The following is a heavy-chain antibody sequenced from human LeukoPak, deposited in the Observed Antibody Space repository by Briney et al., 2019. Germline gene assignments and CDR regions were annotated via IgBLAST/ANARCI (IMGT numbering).Heavy chain of an antibody. Sequence: GGSLSLSCAASGFSLSSYVMHWVRQAPGKGLEYVSAISSNGGETYYADSVKGRFTISRDNSKNALYLQMGSLRVEDMAVYYCARGRSPRGYYYGMDVWGQGTTVTVS. V-gene: IGHV3-64*02. CDR3: ARGRSPRGYYYGMDV. CDR1: GFSLSSYV. D-gene: IGHD1-26*01. CDR2: ISSNGGET. J-gene: IGHJ6*02.